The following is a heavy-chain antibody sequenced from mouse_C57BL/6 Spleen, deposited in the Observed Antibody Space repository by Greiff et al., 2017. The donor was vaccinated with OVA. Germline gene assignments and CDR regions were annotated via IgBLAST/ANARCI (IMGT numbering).Heavy chain of an antibody. CDR2: IHPNSGST. J-gene: IGHJ3*01. D-gene: IGHD2-12*01. Sequence: QVQLQQPGAELVKPGASVKLSCKASGYTFTSYWMHWVKQRPGHGLEWIGMIHPNSGSTNYNEKFKSKATLTVDKSSSTAYMHLSSLTSEDSAVYYCARGDYSNDEFAYWGQGTLVTVSA. CDR3: ARGDYSNDEFAY. CDR1: GYTFTSYW. V-gene: IGHV1-64*01.